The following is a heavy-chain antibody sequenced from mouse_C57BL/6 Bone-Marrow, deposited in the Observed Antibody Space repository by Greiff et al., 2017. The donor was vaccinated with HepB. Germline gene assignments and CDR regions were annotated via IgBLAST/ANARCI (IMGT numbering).Heavy chain of an antibody. J-gene: IGHJ2*01. D-gene: IGHD1-1*01. CDR3: ARANLLPLGY. Sequence: VQLQQSGPELVKPGASVKISCKASGYAFSSSWMNWVKQRPGKGLEWIGRIYPGDGDTNYNGKFKGKATLTADKSSSTAYIQLSSLTSEDSAVYFCARANLLPLGYWGQGTTLTVSS. V-gene: IGHV1-82*01. CDR1: GYAFSSSW. CDR2: IYPGDGDT.